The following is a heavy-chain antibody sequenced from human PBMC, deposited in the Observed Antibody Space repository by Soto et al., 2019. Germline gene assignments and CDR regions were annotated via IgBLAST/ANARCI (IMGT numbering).Heavy chain of an antibody. V-gene: IGHV4-61*01. CDR3: ARGQAFWTGYYRMPYYFDY. D-gene: IGHD3-3*01. J-gene: IGHJ4*02. Sequence: SETLSLTCTVSGGSVSSGSYYWSWIRQPPGKGLDYIGYLYYSGSTNYNPSLKSRVAISVDTPKNQFSLKLTSVTAADTAIYYCARGQAFWTGYYRMPYYFDYWGQGTLVTVSS. CDR2: LYYSGST. CDR1: GGSVSSGSYY.